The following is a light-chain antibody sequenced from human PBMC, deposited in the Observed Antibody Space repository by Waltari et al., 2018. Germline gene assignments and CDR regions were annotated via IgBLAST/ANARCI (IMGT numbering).Light chain of an antibody. J-gene: IGKJ1*01. CDR1: QSLSGSY. CDR3: QQYGSSPWT. V-gene: IGKV3-20*01. Sequence: EIVLTQSPGTLSLSPGERATLSCRASQSLSGSYVAWYQQKPGQAPRLLIYGASTRATGIPGRFSVSGSGTDFTLFISRLEPEDFAVYYCQQYGSSPWTFGQGTEVEIK. CDR2: GAS.